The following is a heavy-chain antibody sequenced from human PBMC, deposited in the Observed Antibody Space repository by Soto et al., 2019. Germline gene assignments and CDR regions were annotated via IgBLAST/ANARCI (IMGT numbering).Heavy chain of an antibody. D-gene: IGHD2-15*01. V-gene: IGHV4-34*01. CDR2: INHSGST. J-gene: IGHJ4*01. Sequence: QVQLQQWGAGLLKPSETLSLTCAVYGGSFRGYYWSWIRQPPGKGLEWIGEINHSGSTNYNPSLKSRVNISVDTSKIPFCLKLSSVTAAGTAVYYCAREEDGSGGSCSDYWGHGTLVTVSA. CDR1: GGSFRGYY. CDR3: AREEDGSGGSCSDY.